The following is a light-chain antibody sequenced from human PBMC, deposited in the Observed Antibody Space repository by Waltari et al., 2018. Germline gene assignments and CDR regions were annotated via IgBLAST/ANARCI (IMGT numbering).Light chain of an antibody. CDR3: QPNYDTPRT. Sequence: QMTQSPSSLSASVGDRVTITCRASQTIDYLSWYQHKPGEAPKLLIYETSTLQSGVPTRFSGSKFGTTFILTISSLQPEDFATYFCQPNYDTPRTFGQATKVDIK. V-gene: IGKV1-39*01. J-gene: IGKJ2*02. CDR2: ETS. CDR1: QTIDY.